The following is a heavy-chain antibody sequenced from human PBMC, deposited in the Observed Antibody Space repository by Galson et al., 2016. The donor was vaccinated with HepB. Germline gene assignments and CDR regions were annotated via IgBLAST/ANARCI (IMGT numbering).Heavy chain of an antibody. CDR2: INNSGSPI. D-gene: IGHD3-10*01. J-gene: IGHJ4*02. CDR3: ARDGYVSGSYFDY. CDR1: GFTFSDYE. V-gene: IGHV3-48*03. Sequence: SLRLSCAASGFTFSDYEMNWVRQAPGKGLEWVSYINNSGSPIYYADSVKGRFTISRDNAKNSLYLQMNSLRAEDTAVYYCARDGYVSGSYFDYWGQGTLVTVSS.